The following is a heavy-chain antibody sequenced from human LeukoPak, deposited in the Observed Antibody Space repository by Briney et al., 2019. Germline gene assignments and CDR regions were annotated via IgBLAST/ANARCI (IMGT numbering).Heavy chain of an antibody. CDR2: IYNSGST. D-gene: IGHD6-6*01. V-gene: IGHV4-59*01. Sequence: SETLSLTCTVSGGSISSYYWSWIRQPPGKGLEWIGYIYNSGSTNYNPSLESRVTISVDTSKNQVSLKLSSVSAADTAVYYCARDYSSSNYYYYYMDVWGKGTTVTVSS. CDR1: GGSISSYY. CDR3: ARDYSSSNYYYYYMDV. J-gene: IGHJ6*03.